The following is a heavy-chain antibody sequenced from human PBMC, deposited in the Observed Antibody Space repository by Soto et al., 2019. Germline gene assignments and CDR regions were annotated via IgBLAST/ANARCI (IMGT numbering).Heavy chain of an antibody. CDR1: GFTFSSYA. CDR3: ATDPVYDFWSGSPRGGDY. Sequence: GGSLRLSCAASGFTFSSYAMSWVRQAPGKGLEWVSAISGSGGSTYYADSVKGRFTISRDNSKNTLYLQMNSLRAEDTAVYYCATDPVYDFWSGSPRGGDYWGQGTLVTVSS. J-gene: IGHJ4*02. V-gene: IGHV3-23*01. D-gene: IGHD3-3*01. CDR2: ISGSGGST.